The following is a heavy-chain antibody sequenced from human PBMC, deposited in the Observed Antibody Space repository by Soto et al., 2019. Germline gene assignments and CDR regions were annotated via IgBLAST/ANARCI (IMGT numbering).Heavy chain of an antibody. V-gene: IGHV4-31*03. Sequence: LSLTCTVSGXSISSGGYYWSWIRQHPGKGLEWIGYIYYSGSTYYNPSLKSRVTISVDTSKNQFSLKLSSVTAADTAVYYCARDSSGYYFAWFDPWGQGTLVTVSS. CDR1: GXSISSGGYY. CDR3: ARDSSGYYFAWFDP. D-gene: IGHD3-22*01. J-gene: IGHJ5*02. CDR2: IYYSGST.